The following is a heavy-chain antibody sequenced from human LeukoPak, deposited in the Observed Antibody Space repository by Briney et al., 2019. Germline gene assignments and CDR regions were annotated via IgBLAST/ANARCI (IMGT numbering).Heavy chain of an antibody. CDR1: GFTFSSYP. Sequence: GGSLRLSCAASGFTFSSYPMHWVRQAPGKGLEWVSAISGSGGSTYYADSVKGRFTISRDNSKNTLYLQMNSLRAEDTAVYYCAKVAYSSGWFDYWGQGTLVTVSS. V-gene: IGHV3-23*01. J-gene: IGHJ4*02. D-gene: IGHD6-19*01. CDR2: ISGSGGST. CDR3: AKVAYSSGWFDY.